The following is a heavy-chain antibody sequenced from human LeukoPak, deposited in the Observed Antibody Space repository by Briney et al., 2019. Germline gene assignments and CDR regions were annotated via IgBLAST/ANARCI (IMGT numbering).Heavy chain of an antibody. CDR3: AKDVDSTWGSIDY. J-gene: IGHJ4*02. D-gene: IGHD3-16*01. Sequence: PGRSLRLSCAASGFTFDDYAMHWVRHAPGKGLERVSSISWNSGTIDYADSVKGRFTISRDNAKNSLYLQMNSLRPEDTALYYCAKDVDSTWGSIDYWGQGILVTVSS. V-gene: IGHV3-9*01. CDR1: GFTFDDYA. CDR2: ISWNSGTI.